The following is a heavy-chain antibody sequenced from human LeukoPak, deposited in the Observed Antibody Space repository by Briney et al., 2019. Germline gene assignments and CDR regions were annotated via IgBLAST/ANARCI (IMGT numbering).Heavy chain of an antibody. CDR1: GGSFSGYY. D-gene: IGHD3-9*01. CDR2: INHSGST. Sequence: SETLSLTCAVYGGSFSGYYWSWIRQPPGKGLGWIGEINHSGSTNYNPSLKSRVTISVDTSKNQFSLKLSSVTAADTAVYYCARVGDILTGSKNDYWGQGTLVTVSS. CDR3: ARVGDILTGSKNDY. V-gene: IGHV4-34*01. J-gene: IGHJ4*02.